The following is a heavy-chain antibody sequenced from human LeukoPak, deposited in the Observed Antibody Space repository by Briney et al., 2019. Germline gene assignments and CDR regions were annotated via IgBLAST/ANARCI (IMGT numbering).Heavy chain of an antibody. CDR1: GYTFTSYA. Sequence: ASAKVSCKASGYTFTSYAMHWVRQAPGQRLEWMGWINAGNGNTKYSQKFQGRVTITRDTSASTAYMELSSLRSEDTAVYYCARAEAWAPFDPWGQGTLVTVSS. CDR3: ARAEAWAPFDP. J-gene: IGHJ5*02. CDR2: INAGNGNT. D-gene: IGHD1-26*01. V-gene: IGHV1-3*01.